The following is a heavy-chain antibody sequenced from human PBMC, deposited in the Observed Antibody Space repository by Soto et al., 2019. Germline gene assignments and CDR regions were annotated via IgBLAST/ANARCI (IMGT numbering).Heavy chain of an antibody. CDR3: ARTTAEPNTLRPRYFLDY. CDR1: GGSVSNKTYY. Sequence: PSETLSLTCSVSGGSVSNKTYYWSWIRQPPGKRLEWIGYVYYSGTTNYNPSLKSRVTISVDLSKNQSSLRLSSVTTADTALYYGARTTAEPNTLRPRYFLDYWGQGTLVTASS. J-gene: IGHJ4*02. CDR2: VYYSGTT. V-gene: IGHV4-61*01. D-gene: IGHD4-17*01.